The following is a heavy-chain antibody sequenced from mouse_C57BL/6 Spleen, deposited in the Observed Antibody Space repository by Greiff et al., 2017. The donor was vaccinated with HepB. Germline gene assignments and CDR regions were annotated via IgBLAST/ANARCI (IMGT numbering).Heavy chain of an antibody. CDR1: GFTFSSYG. CDR2: ISSGGSYT. D-gene: IGHD1-1*01. Sequence: EVKLVESGGDLVKPGGSLKLSCAASGFTFSSYGMSWVRQTPDKRLEWVATISSGGSYTYYPDSVKGRFTISRDNAKNTLYLQMSSLKSEDTAMYYCARQTPYGSSYYYAMDYWGQGTSVTVSS. CDR3: ARQTPYGSSYYYAMDY. V-gene: IGHV5-6*01. J-gene: IGHJ4*01.